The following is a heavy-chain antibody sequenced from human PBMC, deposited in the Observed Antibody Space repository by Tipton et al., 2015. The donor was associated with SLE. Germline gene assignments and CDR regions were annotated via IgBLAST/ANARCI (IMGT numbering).Heavy chain of an antibody. CDR1: GGSISSYY. J-gene: IGHJ4*02. D-gene: IGHD3-10*01. V-gene: IGHV4-59*08. CDR2: IYYSGST. Sequence: LRLSCTVSGGSISSYYWSWIRQPPGKGLEWIGYIYYSGSTNYNPSLKSRVTISVDTSKNQFSLKLRSVTAADTAVYYCARSSGSYRHFDYWGQGTLVTVSS. CDR3: ARSSGSYRHFDY.